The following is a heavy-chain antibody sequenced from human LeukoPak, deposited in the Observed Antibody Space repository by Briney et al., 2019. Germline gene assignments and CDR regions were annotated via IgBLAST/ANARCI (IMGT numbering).Heavy chain of an antibody. CDR1: GYTLTELS. D-gene: IGHD4-23*01. J-gene: IGHJ3*02. CDR2: FDPEDGET. CDR3: ATDLTVVTPFAFDI. Sequence: ASVKVSCKVSGYTLTELSMHWVRQAPGKGLEWMGGFDPEDGETIYAQKFQGRVTMTEDTSTDTAYMELSSLRSEDTAVYYCATDLTVVTPFAFDIWGQGTMVTVSS. V-gene: IGHV1-24*01.